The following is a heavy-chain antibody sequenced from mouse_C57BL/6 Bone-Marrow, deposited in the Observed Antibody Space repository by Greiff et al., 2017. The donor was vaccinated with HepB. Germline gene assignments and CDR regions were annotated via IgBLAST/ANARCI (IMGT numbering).Heavy chain of an antibody. CDR1: GFTFSSYA. CDR3: ARYYYGSSYD. D-gene: IGHD1-1*01. CDR2: ISDGGSYT. Sequence: EVKLMESGGGLVKPGGSLKLSCAASGFTFSSYAMSWVRQTPEKRLEWVATISDGGSYTYYPDNVKGRFTISRDNAKNNLYLQMSHLKSEDTAMYYCARYYYGSSYDWGQGTTLTVSS. J-gene: IGHJ2*01. V-gene: IGHV5-4*03.